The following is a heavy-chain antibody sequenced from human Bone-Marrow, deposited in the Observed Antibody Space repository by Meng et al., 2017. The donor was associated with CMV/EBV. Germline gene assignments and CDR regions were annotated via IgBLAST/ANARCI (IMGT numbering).Heavy chain of an antibody. CDR2: IYSGGSST. CDR1: GFTFSSDW. Sequence: GESLKISCAASGFTFSSDWMSWVRQAPGKGLEWVSVIYSGGSSTYYADSVKGRFTISRDNSKNTLYLQMNSLRAEDTAVYYCAKVRGSNYFDYWGQGTRVTFYS. CDR3: AKVRGSNYFDY. J-gene: IGHJ4*02. D-gene: IGHD1-26*01. V-gene: IGHV3-23*03.